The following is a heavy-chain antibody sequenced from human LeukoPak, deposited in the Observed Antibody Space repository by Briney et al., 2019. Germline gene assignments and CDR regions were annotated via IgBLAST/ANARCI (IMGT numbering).Heavy chain of an antibody. J-gene: IGHJ4*02. CDR2: ISEDGSNK. V-gene: IGHV3-30-3*01. CDR1: GFTFSSYG. D-gene: IGHD2-2*01. Sequence: AGGSLRLSCAASGFTFSSYGMDWVRQAPGKGMEWVAVISEDGSNKYYADWVKGRFTISRNTSKNTLYLQINGLTAEDTAVYYCATTTSSTSCPGSDWGQGTLVTVSS. CDR3: ATTTSSTSCPGSD.